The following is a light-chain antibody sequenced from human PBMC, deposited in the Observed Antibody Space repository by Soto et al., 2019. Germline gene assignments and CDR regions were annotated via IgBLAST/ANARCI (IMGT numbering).Light chain of an antibody. CDR3: QQYTSYPLS. V-gene: IGKV1-5*03. CDR1: QSISSW. CDR2: KAS. J-gene: IGKJ4*01. Sequence: DIQMTQSPSTLSASVGDRVTITCRASQSISSWLAWYQQKPGKAPKLLIYKASSLESGVPSRFSGSGSWTEFTVTISSLQPDDFATYYCQQYTSYPLSFGGGTKVEIK.